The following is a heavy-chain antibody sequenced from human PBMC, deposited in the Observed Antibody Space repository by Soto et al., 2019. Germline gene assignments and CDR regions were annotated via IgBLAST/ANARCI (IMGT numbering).Heavy chain of an antibody. CDR1: GGSFSGYY. D-gene: IGHD2-15*01. Sequence: SETLSRTCAVYGGSFSGYYWSWIRQPPGKGLEWIGEINHSGSTNYNPSLKSRVTISVDTSKNQFSLKLSSVTAADTAVYYCASSCSGGSCYSGYYYYYYMDVWGKGTTVTVSS. CDR3: ASSCSGGSCYSGYYYYYYMDV. CDR2: INHSGST. J-gene: IGHJ6*03. V-gene: IGHV4-34*01.